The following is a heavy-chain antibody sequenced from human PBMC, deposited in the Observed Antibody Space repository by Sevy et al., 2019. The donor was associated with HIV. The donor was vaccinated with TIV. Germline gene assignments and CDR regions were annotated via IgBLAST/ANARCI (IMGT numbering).Heavy chain of an antibody. V-gene: IGHV1-69*06. CDR3: ARSRLILRFLEWLSRGAFDI. J-gene: IGHJ3*02. CDR2: IIPILGTA. Sequence: ASVKVSCKASGGTFSSYAISWVRQAPGQGLEWMGGIIPILGTANYAQKFQGRVTITADKSTSTAYMELSSLRSEDTAVYYCARSRLILRFLEWLSRGAFDIWGQGTMVTVSS. CDR1: GGTFSSYA. D-gene: IGHD3-3*01.